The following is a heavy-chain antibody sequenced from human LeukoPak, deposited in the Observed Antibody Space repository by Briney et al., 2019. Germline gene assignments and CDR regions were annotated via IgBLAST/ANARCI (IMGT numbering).Heavy chain of an antibody. J-gene: IGHJ5*01. CDR2: IYYSGST. V-gene: IGHV4-30-4*01. CDR1: GGSISSGDYY. CDR3: ARGSWAARPGRNWFDP. D-gene: IGHD2-15*01. Sequence: PSETLSLTCTVSGGSISSGDYYCNWIRQPPGKGLECIGYIYYSGSTYCNPSLKSRVTISVHTSKNQFSLKLSSVTAADTAVYYCARGSWAARPGRNWFDPWGQGTLVTVSS.